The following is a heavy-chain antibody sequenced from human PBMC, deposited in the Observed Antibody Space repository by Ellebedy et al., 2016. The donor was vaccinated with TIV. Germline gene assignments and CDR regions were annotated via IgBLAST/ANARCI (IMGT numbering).Heavy chain of an antibody. CDR1: GFTFSTYW. CDR2: INHAGSET. CDR3: ARAPRGGTDY. Sequence: PGGSLRLSCAASGFTFSTYWMGWVRQAAGKGLESVANINHAGSETYYVDSVKGRFTISRDNAKNSLYLQMDSLRAEDTAVYFCARAPRGGTDYWGQGTLVTVSS. V-gene: IGHV3-7*03. J-gene: IGHJ4*02. D-gene: IGHD3-10*01.